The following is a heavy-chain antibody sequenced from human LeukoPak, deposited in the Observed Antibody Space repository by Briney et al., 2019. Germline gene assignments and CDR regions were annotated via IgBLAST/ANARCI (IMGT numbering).Heavy chain of an antibody. V-gene: IGHV4-59*01. CDR3: ARGVYSSADFDY. Sequence: SETLSLTCTVSGGSISSYYWSWLRQPPGKGLEWIGYIYYSGSTNYNPSLTSRVTISVDTSKNQFSLKLSSVTAADTAVYYCARGVYSSADFDYWGQGTLVTVSS. CDR2: IYYSGST. CDR1: GGSISSYY. D-gene: IGHD6-25*01. J-gene: IGHJ4*02.